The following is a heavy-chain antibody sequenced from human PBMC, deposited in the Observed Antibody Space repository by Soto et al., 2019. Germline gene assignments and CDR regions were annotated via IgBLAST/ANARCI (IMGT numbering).Heavy chain of an antibody. Sequence: ASVKVSCKDPGYTLTSYAMHWVRQAPGQRLEWMGWINAGNGNTKYSQKFQGRVTITRDTSASTAYMELSSLRPEGTAVYYCARGTGTTGGWFDPWGQGTLVT. J-gene: IGHJ5*02. D-gene: IGHD1-7*01. CDR2: INAGNGNT. V-gene: IGHV1-3*01. CDR3: ARGTGTTGGWFDP. CDR1: GYTLTSYA.